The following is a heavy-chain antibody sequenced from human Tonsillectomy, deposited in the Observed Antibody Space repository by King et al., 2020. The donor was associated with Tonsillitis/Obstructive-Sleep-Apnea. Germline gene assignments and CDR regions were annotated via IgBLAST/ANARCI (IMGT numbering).Heavy chain of an antibody. CDR1: GFTFSSYG. Sequence: VQLVESGGGVVQPGRSLRLSCASSGFTFSSYGMHWVRQAPRKGLEWVAVIWYDGSNKYYPDSVKGRFTISRDNSKNTLYLQMNSLRAEDTAVYYCARDTDAAALFDYWGQGTLVTVSS. V-gene: IGHV3-33*01. J-gene: IGHJ4*02. CDR2: IWYDGSNK. D-gene: IGHD6-13*01. CDR3: ARDTDAAALFDY.